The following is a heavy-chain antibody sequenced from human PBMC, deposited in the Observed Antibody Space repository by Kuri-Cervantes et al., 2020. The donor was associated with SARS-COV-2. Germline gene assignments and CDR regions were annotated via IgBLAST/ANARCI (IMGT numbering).Heavy chain of an antibody. CDR2: VNHRGST. CDR1: GESFSGYY. D-gene: IGHD3-3*01. J-gene: IGHJ5*02. CDR3: ARDFSHWFDP. Sequence: SETLSLTCAFYGESFSGYYWNWIRQSPGKGLEWIGEVNHRGSTNYNPSLKSRVTISVDTSKNQFSLKLSSVTAADTAVYYCARDFSHWFDPWGQGTLVTVSS. V-gene: IGHV4-34*01.